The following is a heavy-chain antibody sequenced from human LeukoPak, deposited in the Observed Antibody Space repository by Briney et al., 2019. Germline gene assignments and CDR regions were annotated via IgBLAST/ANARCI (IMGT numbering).Heavy chain of an antibody. CDR2: ISYDGSNK. V-gene: IGHV3-30*18. CDR3: ANDLGAHSGYDFTHGMDV. J-gene: IGHJ6*02. CDR1: GFTFSSYG. D-gene: IGHD5-12*01. Sequence: GRSLRLSCAASGFTFSSYGMHWVRQAPGKGLEWVAVISYDGSNKYYADSVKGRFTISRDNSKNTLYLQMNSLRAEDTAVYYCANDLGAHSGYDFTHGMDVWGQGTTVTVSS.